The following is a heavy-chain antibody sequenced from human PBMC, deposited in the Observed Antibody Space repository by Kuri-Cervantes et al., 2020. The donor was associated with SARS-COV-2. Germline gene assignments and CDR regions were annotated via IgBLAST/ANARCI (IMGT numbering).Heavy chain of an antibody. Sequence: SETLSLTCTVSGGSISSYYWSWIRQPPGKGLEWIGYIYYSGSTNYNPSLKSRVTISVGTSKNQFSLKLSSVTAADTAVYYCAGWNSGSYEYFDYWGQGTLVTVSS. J-gene: IGHJ4*02. CDR1: GGSISSYY. D-gene: IGHD1-26*01. CDR2: IYYSGST. CDR3: AGWNSGSYEYFDY. V-gene: IGHV4-59*01.